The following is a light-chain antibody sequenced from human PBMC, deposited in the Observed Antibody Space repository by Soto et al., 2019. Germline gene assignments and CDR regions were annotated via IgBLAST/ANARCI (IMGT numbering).Light chain of an antibody. J-gene: IGLJ7*01. Sequence: QSALTQPASVSGSPGQSITISCTGTSSDVGSYNLVSWYQQHPGKAPKLMISEVSKRPSGISDRFSGSKSGSTASLTISRLQAEDEADYYCCSYAGTSTHTVFGGGTQLTVL. CDR2: EVS. CDR1: SSDVGSYNL. CDR3: CSYAGTSTHTV. V-gene: IGLV2-23*02.